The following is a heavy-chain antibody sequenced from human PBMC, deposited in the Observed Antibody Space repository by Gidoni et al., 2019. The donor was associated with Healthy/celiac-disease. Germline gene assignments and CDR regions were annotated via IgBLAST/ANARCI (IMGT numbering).Heavy chain of an antibody. D-gene: IGHD3-3*01. Sequence: QVQLQQWGAGLLKPSETLSLTCAVYGGSFSGSYWSWIRQPPGKGLEWIGEINHRGSTNYNPSLKSRVTISVDTSKNQFSLKLSSVTAADTAVYYCARCSWSGYYSYYYYMDVWGKGTTVTVSS. J-gene: IGHJ6*03. CDR1: GGSFSGSY. CDR3: ARCSWSGYYSYYYYMDV. V-gene: IGHV4-34*01. CDR2: INHRGST.